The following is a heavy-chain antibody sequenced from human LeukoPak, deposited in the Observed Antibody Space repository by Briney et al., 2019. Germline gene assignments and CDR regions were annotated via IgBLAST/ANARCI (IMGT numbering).Heavy chain of an antibody. CDR1: GGSISSGGYY. D-gene: IGHD6-13*01. CDR3: ARDSSSGLQH. CDR2: IYYSGST. Sequence: PSETLSLTCTVSGGSISSGGYYWSWIRQHPGKGLEWIGYIYYSGSTYYNPSLKSRVTTSVDTSKNQFSLKLSSVTAADTAVYYCARDSSSGLQHWGQGTLVTVSS. V-gene: IGHV4-31*03. J-gene: IGHJ1*01.